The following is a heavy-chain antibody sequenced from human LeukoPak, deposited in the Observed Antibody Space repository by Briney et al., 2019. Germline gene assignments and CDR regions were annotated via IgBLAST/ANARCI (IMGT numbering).Heavy chain of an antibody. CDR2: VNSEGSST. J-gene: IGHJ2*01. CDR3: VSTVDYWYFDL. Sequence: PGESLRLSCAASGFTFSSHWMHWVRQAPGKGLMWVSRVNSEGSSTTYADSVKGRFTISRDNAKNTLYLQINSLRAEDTAVYCCVSTVDYWYFDLWGRGTLVTVSS. CDR1: GFTFSSHW. D-gene: IGHD6-19*01. V-gene: IGHV3-74*01.